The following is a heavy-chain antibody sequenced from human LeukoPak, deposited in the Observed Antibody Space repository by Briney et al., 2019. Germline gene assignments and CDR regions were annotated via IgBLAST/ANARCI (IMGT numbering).Heavy chain of an antibody. V-gene: IGHV3-30*02. CDR1: GFSFSSYG. CDR2: IRQDGSDK. CDR3: ARLMVGQAGVGATHFDF. Sequence: GGSLRLSCAASGFSFSSYGMHWVRQAPEKGLEWLTFIRQDGSDKYYADSVKGRFTISRDNSKNTLYLQSDSLRVEDTAVYYCARLMVGQAGVGATHFDFWGQGTLVAVSS. J-gene: IGHJ4*02. D-gene: IGHD1-26*01.